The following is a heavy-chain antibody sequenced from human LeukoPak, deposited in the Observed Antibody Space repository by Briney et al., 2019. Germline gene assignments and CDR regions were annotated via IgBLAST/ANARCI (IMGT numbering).Heavy chain of an antibody. D-gene: IGHD6-13*01. CDR3: ASQQLGFHQYYYYYMDV. CDR2: IIPIFGTA. Sequence: SVKVSCKASGGTFSSYAISWVRQAPGQGLEWMGGIIPIFGTANYAQKFQGRVTITADESTSTAYMELSSLRSEDTAVYYCASQQLGFHQYYYYYMDVWGKGTTVTVSS. CDR1: GGTFSSYA. J-gene: IGHJ6*03. V-gene: IGHV1-69*13.